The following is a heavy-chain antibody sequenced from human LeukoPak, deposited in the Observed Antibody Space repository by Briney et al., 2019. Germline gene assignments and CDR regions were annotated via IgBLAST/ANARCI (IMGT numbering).Heavy chain of an antibody. CDR3: ARDGYEGRDY. CDR2: IKQEGSEK. V-gene: IGHV3-7*04. J-gene: IGHJ4*02. D-gene: IGHD5-18*01. CDR1: GFTFSSYW. Sequence: PGGSLRLSCAASGFTFSSYWMSWVRQAPGKGLEWVANIKQEGSEKYYVDSVKGRFTISRDNAKKSLYLQMNSLGAEDTAVYYCARDGYEGRDYWGQGTLVTVSS.